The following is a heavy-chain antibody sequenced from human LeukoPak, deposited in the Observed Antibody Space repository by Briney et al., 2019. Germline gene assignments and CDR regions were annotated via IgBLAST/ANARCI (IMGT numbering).Heavy chain of an antibody. CDR2: MSYNSGAT. D-gene: IGHD3-22*01. Sequence: ASVKVSCKASGHTFTGYYMHWARQAPGQGLEWMGWMSYNSGATNYAQNFQGRVTMTRDTSISTAYMELITLRSEDTAVYYCASSITMIVGDAFDIWGQGTMVTVSS. CDR3: ASSITMIVGDAFDI. J-gene: IGHJ3*02. CDR1: GHTFTGYY. V-gene: IGHV1-2*02.